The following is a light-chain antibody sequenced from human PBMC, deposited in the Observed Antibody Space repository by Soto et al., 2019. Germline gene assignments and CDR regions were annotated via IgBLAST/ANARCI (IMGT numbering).Light chain of an antibody. Sequence: QSALTQPASVSGSPGQSITISCTGTNSDVGGYDSVSWYQQHPGKAPKLMIYDVSSRPSGVSHRFSGSKSGNTASLTISGLQAEDEADYYCNSYARTSTWVFGGGTQLTVL. V-gene: IGLV2-14*01. CDR1: NSDVGGYDS. J-gene: IGLJ3*02. CDR2: DVS. CDR3: NSYARTSTWV.